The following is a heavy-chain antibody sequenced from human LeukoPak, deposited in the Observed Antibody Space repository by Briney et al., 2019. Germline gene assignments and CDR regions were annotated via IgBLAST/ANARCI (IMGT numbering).Heavy chain of an antibody. Sequence: GESLKISCKGSGYSFTSYWIGWVRQMPGKGLEWMGIIHPGDTNTRYSPSFQGQVTFSVDKSISTAYLQWSSLKAPDTAMYYCARLDFWSSYYTNWGQGTLVTVSS. CDR2: IHPGDTNT. D-gene: IGHD3-3*01. CDR3: ARLDFWSSYYTN. V-gene: IGHV5-51*01. J-gene: IGHJ4*02. CDR1: GYSFTSYW.